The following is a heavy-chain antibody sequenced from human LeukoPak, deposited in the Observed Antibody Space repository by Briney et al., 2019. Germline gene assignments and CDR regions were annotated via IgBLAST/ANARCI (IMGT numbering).Heavy chain of an antibody. D-gene: IGHD3-3*01. Sequence: PGGSLRLSCAASGFTFSSYSMNWVRQAPGKGLEWVSYISSSSTIYYADSVKGRFTISRDNAKNSLYLQMNSLRDEDTAVYYCARDQDRYYDFWSGYSTFDPWGQGTLVTVSS. V-gene: IGHV3-48*02. CDR3: ARDQDRYYDFWSGYSTFDP. CDR1: GFTFSSYS. J-gene: IGHJ5*02. CDR2: ISSSSTI.